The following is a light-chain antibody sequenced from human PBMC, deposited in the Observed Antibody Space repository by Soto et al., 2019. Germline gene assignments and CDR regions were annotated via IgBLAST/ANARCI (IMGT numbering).Light chain of an antibody. J-gene: IGLJ2*01. CDR2: DNN. Sequence: QSVLTQPPSVSATPGQRVTISCSGSSSNIGNNDVSWYQQLPGTAPKLLIYDNNKRPSGIPDRFSGSKSGTSATLGITGLQTGDDADYYCGTWDSSLSAGVLGGGTKLTVL. V-gene: IGLV1-51*01. CDR3: GTWDSSLSAGV. CDR1: SSNIGNND.